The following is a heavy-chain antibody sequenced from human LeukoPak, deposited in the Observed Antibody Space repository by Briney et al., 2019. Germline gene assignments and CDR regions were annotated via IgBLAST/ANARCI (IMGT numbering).Heavy chain of an antibody. CDR3: ASLVEMARIRVNGA. CDR2: INHSGST. D-gene: IGHD5-24*01. J-gene: IGHJ5*02. Sequence: SETLSLTCAVYGGSFSGYYWSWIRQPPGKGLEWIGEINHSGSTNYNPSPKSRVTISVDTSKNQFSLKLSSVTAADTAVYYCASLVEMARIRVNGAWGQGTLVTVSS. CDR1: GGSFSGYY. V-gene: IGHV4-34*01.